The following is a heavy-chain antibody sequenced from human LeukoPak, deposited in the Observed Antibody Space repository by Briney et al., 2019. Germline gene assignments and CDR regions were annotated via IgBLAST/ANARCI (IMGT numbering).Heavy chain of an antibody. Sequence: SETLSLTCTVSGGSISSSSYYWGWIRQPPGKGLEWIGSIYYSGSTYYNPSLKSRVTISVDTSKNQFSRKLSSVTAADAAVYYCARYYYDSSGYYYDYWGQGTLVTVSS. J-gene: IGHJ4*02. CDR3: ARYYYDSSGYYYDY. D-gene: IGHD3-22*01. V-gene: IGHV4-39*01. CDR2: IYYSGST. CDR1: GGSISSSSYY.